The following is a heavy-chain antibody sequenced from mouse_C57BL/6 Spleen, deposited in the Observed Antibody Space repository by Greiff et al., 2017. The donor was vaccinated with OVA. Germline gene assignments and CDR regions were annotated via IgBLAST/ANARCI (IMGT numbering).Heavy chain of an antibody. Sequence: DVMLVESGGDLVKPGGSLKLSCAASGFTFSSYGMSWVRQTPDKRLEWVATISSGGSYTYYPDSVKGRFTISRDNAKNTLYLQMSSLKSEDTAMYYCASDYYGSFAYWGQGTLVTVSA. CDR2: ISSGGSYT. CDR1: GFTFSSYG. CDR3: ASDYYGSFAY. V-gene: IGHV5-6*02. J-gene: IGHJ3*01. D-gene: IGHD2-1*01.